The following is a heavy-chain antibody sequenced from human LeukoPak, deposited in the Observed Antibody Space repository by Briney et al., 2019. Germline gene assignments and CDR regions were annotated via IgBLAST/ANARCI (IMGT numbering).Heavy chain of an antibody. J-gene: IGHJ4*02. CDR3: ARDLGRGVKSSSWYY. Sequence: PGGSLKLSCAASGFTFSSYSMNWVRQAPGKGLEWVSSIGSSSYIYYADSVKGRFTISRDNAKNSLYLQMNSLRAEDTAVYYCARDLGRGVKSSSWYYWGQGTLVTVSS. CDR2: IGSSSYI. CDR1: GFTFSSYS. D-gene: IGHD6-13*01. V-gene: IGHV3-21*01.